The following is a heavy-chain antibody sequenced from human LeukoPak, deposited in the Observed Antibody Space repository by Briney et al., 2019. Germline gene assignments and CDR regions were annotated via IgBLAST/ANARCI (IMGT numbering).Heavy chain of an antibody. CDR1: GFIFNTFG. D-gene: IGHD2-2*03. CDR2: MTGSGLHT. V-gene: IGHV3-23*01. Sequence: GGSLRLSCAASGFIFNTFGMTWVRQAPGKGLEWVASMTGSGLHTYYADYVKGRFTISRDNSKSTLYLQMNSLGAEDTALYYCAKDNGYCTSTSCFLEYWGQGTLVTVSS. J-gene: IGHJ4*02. CDR3: AKDNGYCTSTSCFLEY.